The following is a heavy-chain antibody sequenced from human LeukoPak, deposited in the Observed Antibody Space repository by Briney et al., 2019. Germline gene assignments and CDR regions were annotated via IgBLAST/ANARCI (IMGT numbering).Heavy chain of an antibody. CDR2: ISAYNSNT. Sequence: GASVNVSCKASGYTFTSYGISWVRPAPGQGLEWMGWISAYNSNTNYAQKLQGRVTMTTDKSTSTAYMELRTLRSDATAVYYCAKHDPVPLYQRGMDVWGQGTTVTVSS. D-gene: IGHD2-2*01. CDR3: AKHDPVPLYQRGMDV. J-gene: IGHJ6*02. V-gene: IGHV1-18*01. CDR1: GYTFTSYG.